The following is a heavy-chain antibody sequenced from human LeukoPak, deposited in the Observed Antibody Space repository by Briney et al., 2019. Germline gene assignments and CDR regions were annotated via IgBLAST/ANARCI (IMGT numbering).Heavy chain of an antibody. CDR2: IIPIFGTA. Sequence: SVKVSCKASGGTFSSYAICWVRQAPGQGLEWMGGIIPIFGTANYAQKFQGRVTITADKSTSTAYMELSSLRSEDTAVYYCAREDGDYRTDYWGQGTLVTVSS. V-gene: IGHV1-69*06. J-gene: IGHJ4*02. CDR3: AREDGDYRTDY. D-gene: IGHD4-17*01. CDR1: GGTFSSYA.